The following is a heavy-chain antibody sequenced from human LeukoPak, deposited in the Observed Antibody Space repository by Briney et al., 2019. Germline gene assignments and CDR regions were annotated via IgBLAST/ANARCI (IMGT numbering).Heavy chain of an antibody. CDR1: GFTFSSYW. Sequence: GGSLGLSCAASGFTFSSYWMSWVRQAPGKGLEWVANIKQDGSEKYYVDSVKGRFTISRDNAKNSLYLQMNSLRADDTAVYYCARTDSIWSYYYYYYYMDVWGKGTTVTVSS. J-gene: IGHJ6*03. CDR2: IKQDGSEK. CDR3: ARTDSIWSYYYYYYYMDV. V-gene: IGHV3-7*01. D-gene: IGHD3-22*01.